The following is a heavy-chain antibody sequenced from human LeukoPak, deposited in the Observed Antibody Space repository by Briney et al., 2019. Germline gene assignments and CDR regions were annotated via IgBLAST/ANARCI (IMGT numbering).Heavy chain of an antibody. CDR1: GGSISSYY. V-gene: IGHV4-59*01. CDR2: IYYSGST. CDR3: ARYMFGSGPFDY. J-gene: IGHJ4*02. Sequence: SETLSLTCTVSGGSISSYYWSWIRQSPGKGLEWIGYIYYSGSTNYNPSLKSRVTISVDTSKNQFFLKLSSVTAADTAVYYCARYMFGSGPFDYWGQGTLVTVSS. D-gene: IGHD6-19*01.